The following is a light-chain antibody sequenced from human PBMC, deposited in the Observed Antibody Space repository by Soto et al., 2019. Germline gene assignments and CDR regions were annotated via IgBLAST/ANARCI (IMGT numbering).Light chain of an antibody. CDR2: AAS. V-gene: IGKV1-17*01. CDR1: QGIRND. Sequence: DIQMTHSPSSLSASLGERVTIXHRASQGIRNDLGWYQQKPGKAPKLLIYAASSLQSGVPSRFSGSGSGTEFTLTISGLLPEDFATYHCQQLNTLPFTFGQGTRLEIK. J-gene: IGKJ5*01. CDR3: QQLNTLPFT.